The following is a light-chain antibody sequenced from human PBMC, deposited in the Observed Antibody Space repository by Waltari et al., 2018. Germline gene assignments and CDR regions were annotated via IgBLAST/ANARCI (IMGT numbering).Light chain of an antibody. CDR1: SRVVGSFNL. J-gene: IGLJ2*01. Sequence: SALTQPASVSGSPGQSITIPVPGTSRVVGSFNLCLWYQQHPGKAPKLMIYEVSKWPSGVSNRFSGSKSGNTASLTISGLQAEDEADYYCCSYAGSTTHVVFGGGTRLTVL. V-gene: IGLV2-23*02. CDR3: CSYAGSTTHVV. CDR2: EVS.